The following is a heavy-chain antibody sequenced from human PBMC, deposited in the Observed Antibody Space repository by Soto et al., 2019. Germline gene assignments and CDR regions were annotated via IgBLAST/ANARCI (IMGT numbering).Heavy chain of an antibody. Sequence: GGSLRLSCAASGFTFSSFAMGWVRQAPGKGLEWVSGIDNSGGSTWYADSVKGRFTISRDNTMNTLYLQTNSLRVEDTAIYYCAKGSAAYRPYSFDHWGQGTLVTVSS. CDR3: AKGSAAYRPYSFDH. J-gene: IGHJ4*02. CDR2: IDNSGGST. CDR1: GFTFSSFA. D-gene: IGHD2-2*01. V-gene: IGHV3-23*01.